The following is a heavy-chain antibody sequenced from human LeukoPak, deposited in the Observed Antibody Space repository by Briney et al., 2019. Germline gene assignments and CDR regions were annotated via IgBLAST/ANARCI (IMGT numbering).Heavy chain of an antibody. Sequence: ASVKVSCKASGYTFTGYYMHWVRQAPGQGLEWMGWINPNSGGTNYAQKFQGRVTMTRDTSISTAYMELSRLRSDDTAVCYCARGGGYCSSTSCYFAWFDPWGQGTLVTVSS. V-gene: IGHV1-2*02. D-gene: IGHD2-2*01. CDR3: ARGGGYCSSTSCYFAWFDP. J-gene: IGHJ5*02. CDR1: GYTFTGYY. CDR2: INPNSGGT.